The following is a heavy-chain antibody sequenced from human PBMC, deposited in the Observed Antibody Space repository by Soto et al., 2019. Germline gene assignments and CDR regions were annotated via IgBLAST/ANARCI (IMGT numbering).Heavy chain of an antibody. CDR3: AKDLSWASPLGYYYYMDV. CDR1: GFTFSSYA. J-gene: IGHJ6*03. CDR2: ISGSGGST. V-gene: IGHV3-23*01. D-gene: IGHD3-16*01. Sequence: QSGGSLRLSCAASGFTFSSYAMSWVRQAPGKGLEWVSAISGSGGSTYYADSVKGRFTISRDNSKNTLYLQMNSLRAEDTAVYYCAKDLSWASPLGYYYYMDVWGKGTTVTVSS.